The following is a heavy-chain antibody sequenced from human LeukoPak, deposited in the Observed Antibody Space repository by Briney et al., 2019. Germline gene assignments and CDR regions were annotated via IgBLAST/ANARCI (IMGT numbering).Heavy chain of an antibody. D-gene: IGHD6-13*01. Sequence: ASVNVSCKASGYTFTRYAMNWVRQAPGQGLEWMGWINTNTGNPTYAQGFTGRFVFSLDTSVSTAYLQISSLKAEDTAVYYCAREGAAAGHYWYFDLWGRGTLVTVSS. CDR1: GYTFTRYA. J-gene: IGHJ2*01. CDR3: AREGAAAGHYWYFDL. V-gene: IGHV7-4-1*02. CDR2: INTNTGNP.